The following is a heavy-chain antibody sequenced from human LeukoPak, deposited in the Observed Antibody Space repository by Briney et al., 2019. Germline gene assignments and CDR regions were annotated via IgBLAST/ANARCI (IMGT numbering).Heavy chain of an antibody. CDR2: INHSGST. D-gene: IGHD3-10*01. CDR3: ARAPVLLWFGEPRVLDY. CDR1: GFTFGDYA. J-gene: IGHJ4*02. Sequence: GSLRLSCTASGFTFGDYAMSWFRQAPGKGLEWIGEINHSGSTNYNPSLKSRVTISVDTSKNQFSLKLSSVTAADTAVYYCARAPVLLWFGEPRVLDYWGQGTLVTVSS. V-gene: IGHV4-34*01.